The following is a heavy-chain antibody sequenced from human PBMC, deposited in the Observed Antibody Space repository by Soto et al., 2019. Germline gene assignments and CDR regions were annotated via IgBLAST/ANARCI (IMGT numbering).Heavy chain of an antibody. CDR2: VYYSRNT. V-gene: IGHV4-59*01. J-gene: IGHJ3*02. Sequence: QVQLQESGPGLVKPSETLSLSCTVSGASITSSYWSWIRQSPGKGLEWIGYVYYSRNTKYNPSLKSRVTISVDTSKNQFSLKLSSVTAADTDVYYCVRGYYDSNGQSNTFDIWGQGTMVTVSS. CDR1: GASITSSY. CDR3: VRGYYDSNGQSNTFDI. D-gene: IGHD3-22*01.